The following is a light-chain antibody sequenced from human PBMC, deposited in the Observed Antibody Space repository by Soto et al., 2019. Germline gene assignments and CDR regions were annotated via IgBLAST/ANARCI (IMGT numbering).Light chain of an antibody. Sequence: EIVMTQSPATLSVSPGERATLSCRASQGIGDTLAWYQQKPGQTPRLLIYDTSTRATGVPARFSGSRSGAEFTLTINSLQSEDFGVYYCQRYNNWPLTFGGGTKLEVK. J-gene: IGKJ4*01. CDR2: DTS. V-gene: IGKV3-15*01. CDR1: QGIGDT. CDR3: QRYNNWPLT.